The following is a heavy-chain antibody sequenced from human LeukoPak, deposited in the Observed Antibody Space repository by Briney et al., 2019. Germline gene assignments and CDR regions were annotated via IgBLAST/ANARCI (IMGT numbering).Heavy chain of an antibody. Sequence: GGSLRLSCAASGFTFSDYYMSWIRQAPGKGLEWVSYISSSGSTIYYADSVKGRFTISRYNAKNSLYLQMNSLRAEDTAVYYCARGRVGATSNWFDPWGQGTLVTVSS. CDR2: ISSSGSTI. V-gene: IGHV3-11*01. J-gene: IGHJ5*02. CDR1: GFTFSDYY. CDR3: ARGRVGATSNWFDP. D-gene: IGHD1-26*01.